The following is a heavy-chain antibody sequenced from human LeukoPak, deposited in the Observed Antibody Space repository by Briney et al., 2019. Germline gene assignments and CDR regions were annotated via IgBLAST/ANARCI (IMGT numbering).Heavy chain of an antibody. CDR2: IKQDGSEK. CDR1: GFTFSSYW. V-gene: IGHV3-7*01. D-gene: IGHD6-19*01. J-gene: IGHJ3*02. Sequence: GGSLRLSCAASGFTFSSYWMSWVRQAPGKGLEWVANIKQDGSEKYYVDSVKGRFTISRDNAKNSLYLQMNSLRAEDTAVYYCASEGWRVGWTRMGAFDIWGQGTMVTVSS. CDR3: ASEGWRVGWTRMGAFDI.